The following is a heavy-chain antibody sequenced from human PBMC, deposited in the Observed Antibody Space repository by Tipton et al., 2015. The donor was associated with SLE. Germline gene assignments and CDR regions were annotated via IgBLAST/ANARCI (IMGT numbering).Heavy chain of an antibody. CDR1: GYSISSGYY. CDR3: AGTITMVRGVVNWFDP. V-gene: IGHV4-38-2*01. Sequence: TLSLTCAVSGYSISSGYYWGWIRQPPGKGLEWIGSIYHSGSTYYNPSLKSRVTISVDTSKNQFSLKLSSVTAADTAVYYCAGTITMVRGVVNWFDPWGQGTLVTVSS. D-gene: IGHD3-10*01. CDR2: IYHSGST. J-gene: IGHJ5*02.